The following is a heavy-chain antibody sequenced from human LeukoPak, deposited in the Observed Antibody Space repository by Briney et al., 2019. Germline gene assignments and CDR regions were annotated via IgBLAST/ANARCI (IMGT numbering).Heavy chain of an antibody. CDR2: ISSSSSYI. CDR3: AGPQWLGLMDV. J-gene: IGHJ6*02. Sequence: GSLRLSCVVPGFTFSTSAMSWVRQAPGKGLEWVSSISSSSSYIYYADSVKGRFTISRDNAKNSLYLQMNSLRAEDTAVYYCAGPQWLGLMDVWGQGTTVTVSS. CDR1: GFTFSTSA. D-gene: IGHD6-19*01. V-gene: IGHV3-21*01.